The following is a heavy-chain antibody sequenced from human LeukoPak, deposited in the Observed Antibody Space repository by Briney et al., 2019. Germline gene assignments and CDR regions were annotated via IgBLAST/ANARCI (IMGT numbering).Heavy chain of an antibody. V-gene: IGHV3-30*02. CDR1: GFTFSTYG. CDR2: IRYDGSDK. CDR3: ASIITMVRGVPAGAFDI. Sequence: PGGSLRLSCAASGFTFSTYGMHWVRQAPGKGLEWVAFIRYDGSDKYYADSVKGRFTISRDNSKNTLYLQMNSLRPEDTAVYYCASIITMVRGVPAGAFDIWGQGTMVTVSS. D-gene: IGHD3-10*01. J-gene: IGHJ3*02.